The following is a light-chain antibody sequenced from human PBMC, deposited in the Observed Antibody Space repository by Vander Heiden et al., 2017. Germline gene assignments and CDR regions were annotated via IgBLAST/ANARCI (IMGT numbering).Light chain of an antibody. V-gene: IGLV2-14*01. CDR2: DVS. Sequence: QSALTQPASVSGSPGQSITISCTGTRSYVGGHNYVPWYQQHPGKAPKLMIYDVSNRPSGVSNRFSGSKSGNKASLTISGLQAEDEADYYCSSYTSSSTLVFGGGTKLTVL. CDR1: RSYVGGHNY. J-gene: IGLJ2*01. CDR3: SSYTSSSTLV.